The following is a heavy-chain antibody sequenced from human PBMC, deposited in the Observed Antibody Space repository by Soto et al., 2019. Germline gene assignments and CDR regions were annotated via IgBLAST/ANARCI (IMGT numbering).Heavy chain of an antibody. CDR2: IIPIFGTA. V-gene: IGHV1-69*13. Sequence: SVKVSCKASGGTFSSYAISWVRQAPGQGLEWMGGIIPIFGTANYAQKFQGRVTITADESTSTAYMELSSLRSEDTAVYYCAGVRDSNYYDSSGPHTYFDYWGQGTLVTVS. CDR1: GGTFSSYA. J-gene: IGHJ4*02. CDR3: AGVRDSNYYDSSGPHTYFDY. D-gene: IGHD3-22*01.